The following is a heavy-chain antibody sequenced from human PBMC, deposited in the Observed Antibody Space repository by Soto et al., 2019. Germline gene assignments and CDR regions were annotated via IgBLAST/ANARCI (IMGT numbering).Heavy chain of an antibody. D-gene: IGHD3-3*01. CDR2: IYYSGST. J-gene: IGHJ4*02. Sequence: KPSETLSLTCTVSGGSISGGGYYWSWIRQHPGKGLEWIGYIYYSGSTYYNPSLKSRVTISVDTSKNQFSLKLSSVTAADTAVYYCARIWSGYFRYFDYWGQGTLVTVSS. CDR3: ARIWSGYFRYFDY. CDR1: GGSISGGGYY. V-gene: IGHV4-31*03.